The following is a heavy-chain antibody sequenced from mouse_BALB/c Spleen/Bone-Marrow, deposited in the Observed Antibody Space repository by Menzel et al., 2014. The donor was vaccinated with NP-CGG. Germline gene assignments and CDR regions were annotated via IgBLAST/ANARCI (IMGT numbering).Heavy chain of an antibody. CDR2: IWGDGST. J-gene: IGHJ3*01. CDR3: AREPTVVAGAWFAY. V-gene: IGHV2-6-7*01. CDR1: GFSLTGYG. Sequence: VQLQESGPGLVAPSQSPSITCTVSGFSLTGYGVNWVRQPPGKGLEWLGMIWGDGSTDYNSALKSRLSISKDNSKSQVFLKMNSLQTDDTARYYCAREPTVVAGAWFAYWGQGTLVTVSA. D-gene: IGHD1-1*01.